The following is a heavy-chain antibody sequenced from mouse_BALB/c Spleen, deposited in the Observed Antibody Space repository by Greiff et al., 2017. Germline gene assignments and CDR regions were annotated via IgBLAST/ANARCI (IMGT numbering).Heavy chain of an antibody. Sequence: VQLQQSGAELVKPGASVKLSCTASGFNFKDSYMHWVKQRPEQGLEWIGSIDPANGNTKYDPKFQGKATITADTSSNTAYLPLSSLTSEDTAVYYGASTATDNYAMDYWGQGTSVTVSS. V-gene: IGHV14-3*02. CDR2: IDPANGNT. J-gene: IGHJ4*01. CDR1: GFNFKDSY. CDR3: ASTATDNYAMDY.